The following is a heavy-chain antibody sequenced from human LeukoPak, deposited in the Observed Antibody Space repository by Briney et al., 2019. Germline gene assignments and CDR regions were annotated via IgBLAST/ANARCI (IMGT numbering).Heavy chain of an antibody. V-gene: IGHV4-38-2*02. J-gene: IGHJ4*02. Sequence: PSETLSLTCTVPGYSISSGHFWSWIRQPPGKGLEWIGSIYDSGSTYYNPSLRSRVSVSADTSKNHFSLELSPVTAADTAVYYCASVGGGSPYWGQGTLVTVSS. CDR1: GYSISSGHF. CDR2: IYDSGST. CDR3: ASVGGGSPY. D-gene: IGHD3-16*01.